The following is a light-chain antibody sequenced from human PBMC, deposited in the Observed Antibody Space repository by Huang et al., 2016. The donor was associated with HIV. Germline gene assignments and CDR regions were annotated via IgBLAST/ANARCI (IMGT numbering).Light chain of an antibody. Sequence: EIVMTQSPATLSVSPGERATLSCRASQIISTNLAWYQQKPGQTPRRLIYGESTRATAIPARFSAGGSGTEFTLTISSLQSEDFAVYYCQQYNSWPRTFGQGTKVEIK. J-gene: IGKJ1*01. CDR2: GES. V-gene: IGKV3-15*01. CDR1: QIISTN. CDR3: QQYNSWPRT.